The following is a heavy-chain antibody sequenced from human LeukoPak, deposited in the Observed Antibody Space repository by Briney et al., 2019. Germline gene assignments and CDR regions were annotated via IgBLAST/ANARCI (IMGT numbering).Heavy chain of an antibody. J-gene: IGHJ4*02. CDR3: ARVYDYVLWFDY. Sequence: GASVNVSCKASGGTFSSYAISWVRQAPGQGLEWMGGIIPIFGTANYAQKFQGRVTITADESTSTAYMELSSLRSEDTAVYYCARVYDYVLWFDYWGQGTLVTVSS. CDR1: GGTFSSYA. CDR2: IIPIFGTA. V-gene: IGHV1-69*13. D-gene: IGHD5/OR15-5a*01.